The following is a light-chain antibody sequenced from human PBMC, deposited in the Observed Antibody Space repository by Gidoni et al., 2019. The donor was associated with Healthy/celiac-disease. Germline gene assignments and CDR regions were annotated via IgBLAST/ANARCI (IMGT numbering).Light chain of an antibody. CDR3: QAWDSSTDHVV. J-gene: IGLJ2*01. CDR2: QDS. Sequence: SYELPQPPSVSVSPGQTASITCSGDKLGDKYACWYQQKPGQSPVLVIYQDSKRPSGIPERFSGSNSGNTATLTISGTQAMDEADYYCQAWDSSTDHVVFGGGTKLTVL. V-gene: IGLV3-1*01. CDR1: KLGDKY.